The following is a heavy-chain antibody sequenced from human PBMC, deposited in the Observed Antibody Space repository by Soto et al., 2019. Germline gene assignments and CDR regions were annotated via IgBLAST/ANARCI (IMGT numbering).Heavy chain of an antibody. CDR3: ARGPRSSGYNFDF. V-gene: IGHV3-7*03. CDR2: IKEDGTEK. Sequence: VQLVESGGGLVQPGGSLRLSCAASGFTFVNYWMSWVRQVPGKGLEWVANIKEDGTEKYYVDSVKGRFTISRDKAKNTLHLQMNSLRAEDTAVYFCARGPRSSGYNFDFWGQGALVTVSS. CDR1: GFTFVNYW. J-gene: IGHJ4*02. D-gene: IGHD3-22*01.